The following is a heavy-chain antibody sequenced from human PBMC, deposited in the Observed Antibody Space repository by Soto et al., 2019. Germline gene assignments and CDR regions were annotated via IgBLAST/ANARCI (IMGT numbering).Heavy chain of an antibody. CDR1: GYIFSDYG. J-gene: IGHJ4*02. CDR2: ISTYSGNA. CDR3: AKRTSGTTWGESDY. Sequence: ASVKVSCKTAGYIFSDYGSNWGRQAPGQGLEWMGWISTYSGNANLAQKFQGRVTMTTDTSTRTAYMELRSLRSDDTAIYYCAKRTSGTTWGESDYWGQGTLVTVSS. V-gene: IGHV1-18*04. D-gene: IGHD4-17*01.